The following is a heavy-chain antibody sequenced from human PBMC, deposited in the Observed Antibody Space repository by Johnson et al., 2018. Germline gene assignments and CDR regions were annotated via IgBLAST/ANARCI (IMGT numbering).Heavy chain of an antibody. CDR3: ARGLGGGGYYYMDV. CDR1: GGTFSSYA. CDR2: IIPIFGTA. V-gene: IGHV1-69*06. J-gene: IGHJ6*03. D-gene: IGHD3-10*01. Sequence: VQLVESGAEVTKPGSSVKVSCKASGGTFSSYAISWVRQAPGQGLEWMGGIIPIFGTANYAQKFQGKVTMTRNTSISTAYWELSSLRSEDTAGYYWARGLGGGGYYYMDVWGKGTTVTVSS.